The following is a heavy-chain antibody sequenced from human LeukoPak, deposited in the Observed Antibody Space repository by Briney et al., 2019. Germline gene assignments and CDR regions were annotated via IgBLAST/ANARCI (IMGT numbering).Heavy chain of an antibody. D-gene: IGHD5-18*01. CDR2: INEDGSKK. CDR3: ARSLWPEDY. V-gene: IGHV3-7*01. J-gene: IGHJ4*02. Sequence: PGGSLRLSCAASGFAFSDYWMSWVRQAPGKGLEWVANINEDGSKKHYLDSVKGRFTISRDNAKTSLYLQMNSLRAEDTAVYYCARSLWPEDYWGQGTLVTVSS. CDR1: GFAFSDYW.